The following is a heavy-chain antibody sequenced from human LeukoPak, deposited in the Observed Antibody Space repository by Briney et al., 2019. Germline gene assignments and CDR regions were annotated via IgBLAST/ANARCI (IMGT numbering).Heavy chain of an antibody. CDR3: AKAAAERCASIKCYPFDS. CDR1: GFTFSSYA. J-gene: IGHJ4*02. V-gene: IGHV3-23*01. D-gene: IGHD1-1*01. Sequence: GGSLRLSCAASGFTFSSYAMSWVRQAPGKGLEWVSAISGSGGSTYYAGSVRGRFTISRDNSKNTLYLRMSHLRVEDTALYNCAKAAAERCASIKCYPFDSWGQGTLVAVSS. CDR2: ISGSGGST.